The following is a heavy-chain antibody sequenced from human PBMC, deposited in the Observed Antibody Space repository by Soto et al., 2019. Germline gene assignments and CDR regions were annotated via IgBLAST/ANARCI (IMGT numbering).Heavy chain of an antibody. CDR3: ARDSRYYDSSGYYSPSTYFDL. CDR2: IGTAGDT. V-gene: IGHV3-13*01. D-gene: IGHD3-22*01. J-gene: IGHJ2*01. CDR1: GFTFSSYD. Sequence: EVQLVESGGGLVQPGGSLRLSCAASGFTFSSYDMHWVRQATGKGLEWVSAIGTAGDTYYPGSVKGRFTISRENAKNSLYLQMNSLRAGDTAVYYCARDSRYYDSSGYYSPSTYFDLWGRGTLVTVSS.